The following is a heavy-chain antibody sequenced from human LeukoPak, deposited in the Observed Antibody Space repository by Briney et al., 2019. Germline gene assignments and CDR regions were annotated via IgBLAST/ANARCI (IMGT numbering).Heavy chain of an antibody. Sequence: GGSLRLSCAASGFTFSSYAMSWVRQAPGKGLEWVSGLSGSGGSTYYADSVKGRFTISRDNSKNTLYLQMNSLRAEDTAVYYCAKASSGSYSRYYYFYMDVWGKGTTVTVS. CDR2: LSGSGGST. CDR3: AKASSGSYSRYYYFYMDV. D-gene: IGHD1-26*01. V-gene: IGHV3-23*01. J-gene: IGHJ6*03. CDR1: GFTFSSYA.